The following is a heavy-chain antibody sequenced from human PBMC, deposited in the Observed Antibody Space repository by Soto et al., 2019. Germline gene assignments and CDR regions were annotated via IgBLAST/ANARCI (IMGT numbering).Heavy chain of an antibody. CDR2: IYSGGST. J-gene: IGHJ4*02. D-gene: IGHD7-27*01. CDR3: ARFPPGYYFDY. V-gene: IGHV3-53*01. CDR1: GFTVSSNY. Sequence: GGSLRLSCAASGFTVSSNYMSWVRQAPGKGLEWVSVIYSGGSTYYADSVKGRFTISRDNSKNTLYLQMNSLRAEDTAVHYCARFPPGYYFDYWGLGTLVTVSS.